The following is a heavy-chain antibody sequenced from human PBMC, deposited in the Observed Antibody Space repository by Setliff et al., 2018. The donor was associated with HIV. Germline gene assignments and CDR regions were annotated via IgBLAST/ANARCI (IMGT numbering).Heavy chain of an antibody. CDR1: GGTFSSYA. Sequence: SVKVSCKASGGTFSSYAISWVRQAPGQGLEWMGGIIPIFGTANYAQKFQGRVTITADESTSTAYMELSSLRSEDTAVYYCARSRDSVVVPAAPRGAFDIWGQGTMVTVSS. V-gene: IGHV1-69*13. D-gene: IGHD2-2*01. CDR2: IIPIFGTA. CDR3: ARSRDSVVVPAAPRGAFDI. J-gene: IGHJ3*02.